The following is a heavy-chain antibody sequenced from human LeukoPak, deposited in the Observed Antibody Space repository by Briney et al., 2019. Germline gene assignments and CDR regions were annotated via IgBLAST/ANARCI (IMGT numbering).Heavy chain of an antibody. V-gene: IGHV3-30*04. CDR2: MSYDGSNK. CDR1: GFTFSCCA. J-gene: IGHJ5*02. Sequence: GGSLRLSCAASGFTFSCCAMHWVRQDPGKGLEWVAVMSYDGSNKFYADSVKGRFTISRDNSKNTLYLQMNSLRPEDTAVYYCAREVNGWFDPWGQGTLVTVSS. CDR3: AREVNGWFDP.